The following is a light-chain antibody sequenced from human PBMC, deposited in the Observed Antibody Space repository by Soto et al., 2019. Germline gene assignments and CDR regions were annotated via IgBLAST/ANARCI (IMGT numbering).Light chain of an antibody. J-gene: IGLJ3*02. CDR1: SGSIASNY. Sequence: NFMLTQPHSVSESPGKTVTISCTRSSGSIASNYVQWYQQRPGSAPTTVIYEDNQRPSGVPDRFSGSIDSSSNSASLTISGLKTEDEADYYCQSYDSSNPWVFVGGTKVTVL. CDR2: EDN. CDR3: QSYDSSNPWV. V-gene: IGLV6-57*03.